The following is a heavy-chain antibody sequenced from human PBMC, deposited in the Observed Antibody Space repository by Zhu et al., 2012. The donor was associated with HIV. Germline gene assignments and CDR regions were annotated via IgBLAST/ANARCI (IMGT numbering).Heavy chain of an antibody. Sequence: EVQLVESGGVVVQPGGSLRLSCAASGFTFDDYAMHWVRQAPGKGLEWVSLISWDGGSTYYADSVKGRFTISRDNSKNSLYLQMNSLRAEDTALYYCAKAYYDSGSPLPAGLWGQGTMVTVSS. V-gene: IGHV3-43D*03. CDR1: GFTFDDYA. D-gene: IGHD3-22*01. J-gene: IGHJ3*01. CDR3: AKAYYDSGSPLPAGL. CDR2: ISWDGGST.